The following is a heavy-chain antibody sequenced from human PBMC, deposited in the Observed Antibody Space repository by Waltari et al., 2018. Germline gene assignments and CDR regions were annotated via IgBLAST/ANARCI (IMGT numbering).Heavy chain of an antibody. Sequence: QVQLVQSGAEVKKPGSSVKVSCKASGGTFSSYAISWVRQAPGQGLEWMGGIIPIFGTANYAQKFQGRVTITADESTRTAYMELSSLRSEDTAVYYCARDPVGVAATPPSQWGQGTLVTVSS. CDR3: ARDPVGVAATPPSQ. J-gene: IGHJ4*02. CDR1: GGTFSSYA. CDR2: IIPIFGTA. V-gene: IGHV1-69*13. D-gene: IGHD2-15*01.